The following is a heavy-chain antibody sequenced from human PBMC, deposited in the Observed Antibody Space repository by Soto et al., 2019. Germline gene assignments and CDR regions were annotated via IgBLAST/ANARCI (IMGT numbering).Heavy chain of an antibody. CDR3: ARIPHTTTIYYHYALGMDF. CDR1: GYSFPSEL. Sequence: GESLKISFKSSGYSFPSELIGWVRQMPVKGLEWMGSIYPADSDTRYSPAFQGQVTISADKSIRTAYLQWNSLKASDTAMYYCARIPHTTTIYYHYALGMDFWGKGNTVPFSP. V-gene: IGHV5-51*01. D-gene: IGHD2-2*01. CDR2: IYPADSDT. J-gene: IGHJ6*04.